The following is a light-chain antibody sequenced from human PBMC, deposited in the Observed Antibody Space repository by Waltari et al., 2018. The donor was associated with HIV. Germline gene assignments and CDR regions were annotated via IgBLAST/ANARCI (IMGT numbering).Light chain of an antibody. CDR2: AAS. V-gene: IGKV1-16*01. CDR1: QGIANF. Sequence: DIQMTQSPSSLSASVGDRVIITCRASQGIANFLAWVQQKPGKAPKSLMYAASSVQSGVPSRFSGTGFGTDFTLTISSLQPEDFATYYCQQYYTYPLTFGQGTKLEIK. CDR3: QQYYTYPLT. J-gene: IGKJ2*01.